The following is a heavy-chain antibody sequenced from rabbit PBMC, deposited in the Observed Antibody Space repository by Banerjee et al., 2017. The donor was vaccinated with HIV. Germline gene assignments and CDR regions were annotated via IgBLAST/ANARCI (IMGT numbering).Heavy chain of an antibody. J-gene: IGHJ4*01. V-gene: IGHV1S45*01. Sequence: QEQLVESGGGLVQPEGSLTLTCTASGFSFSSSYWMYWVRQAPGKGLEWIACIYAGSSGSTYYASWAKGRFTISKTSSTTVTLQMTSLTAADTATYFCARDSGGSNDARVSFNLWGPGTLVTVS. CDR3: ARDSGGSNDARVSFNL. CDR1: GFSFSSSYW. D-gene: IGHD4-2*01. CDR2: IYAGSSGST.